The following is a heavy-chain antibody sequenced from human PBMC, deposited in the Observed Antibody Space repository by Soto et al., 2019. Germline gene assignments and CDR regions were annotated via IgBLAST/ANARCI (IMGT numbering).Heavy chain of an antibody. D-gene: IGHD3-10*01. CDR3: ARAKFLNYYGAGSYDY. CDR1: GGTFSSYT. V-gene: IGHV1-69*02. CDR2: IIPILGIA. J-gene: IGHJ4*02. Sequence: ASVKVSCKASGGTFSSYTISWVRQAPGQGLEWMGRIIPILGIANYAQKFQGRVTITADKSTSTAYMELSSLRSEDTAVYYCARAKFLNYYGAGSYDYGGQGPLVTVSS.